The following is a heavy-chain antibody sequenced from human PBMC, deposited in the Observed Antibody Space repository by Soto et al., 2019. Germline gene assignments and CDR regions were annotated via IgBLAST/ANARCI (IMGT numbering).Heavy chain of an antibody. D-gene: IGHD6-6*01. Sequence: PGGSLRLSCAASGLTFSSYAMTWVRQAPGKGLEWVSAISGSGGNTYYADSVKGRFTISRDNSKNTLFLQMNSLRAEDTAIYYCAREMVSSSSLVGWFDPWGQGNLVTVSS. J-gene: IGHJ5*02. CDR1: GLTFSSYA. V-gene: IGHV3-23*01. CDR3: AREMVSSSSLVGWFDP. CDR2: ISGSGGNT.